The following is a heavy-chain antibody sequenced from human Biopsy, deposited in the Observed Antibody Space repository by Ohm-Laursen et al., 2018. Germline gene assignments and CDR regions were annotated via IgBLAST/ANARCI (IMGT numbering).Heavy chain of an antibody. V-gene: IGHV1-2*02. D-gene: IGHD3-16*01. CDR2: ISPNCGGT. CDR1: GYAVNDYF. J-gene: IGHJ3*01. CDR3: ARDIMNRIAGLVARSDVFDV. Sequence: ASVKVSCKGSGYAVNDYFLHWLRQAPGPGPGWMGWISPNCGGTNYAQKFQGRVTMTTDTSTSTVYLELRRLISDDTAVYYCARDIMNRIAGLVARSDVFDVWGQGTLVTVSS.